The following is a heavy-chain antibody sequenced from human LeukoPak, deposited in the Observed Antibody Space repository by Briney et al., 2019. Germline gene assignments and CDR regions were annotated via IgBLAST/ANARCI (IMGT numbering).Heavy chain of an antibody. J-gene: IGHJ4*02. D-gene: IGHD2-15*01. V-gene: IGHV1-69*13. CDR2: IIPIFGTA. CDR3: AKQLGYCSDGSCYFPY. CDR1: GGTFSSYA. Sequence: ASVKVSCKATGGTFSSYAINWVRQAPGQGLEWMGGIIPIFGTANYAQKFQGRVTITADESTSTAYMELSSLRSEDTAVYYCAKQLGYCSDGSCYFPYWGQGTLVTVSS.